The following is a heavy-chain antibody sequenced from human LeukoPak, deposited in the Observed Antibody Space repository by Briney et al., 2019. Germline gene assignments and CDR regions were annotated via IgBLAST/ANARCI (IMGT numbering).Heavy chain of an antibody. J-gene: IGHJ4*02. CDR3: ARLSKGRYFDYIFDY. CDR1: GGSVSSSTYY. V-gene: IGHV4-39*01. Sequence: SETLSLTCTVSGGSVSSSTYYWGWVRQPPGKGLEWIGNIYYTGSTYYNASLRGRVILSVDTSKNQFSLKMTSVTAADTAVYYCARLSKGRYFDYIFDYWGQGALVTVSS. CDR2: IYYTGST. D-gene: IGHD3-9*01.